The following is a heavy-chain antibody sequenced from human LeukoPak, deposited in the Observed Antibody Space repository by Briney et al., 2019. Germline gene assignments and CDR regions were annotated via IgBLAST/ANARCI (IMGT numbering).Heavy chain of an antibody. V-gene: IGHV4-59*01. D-gene: IGHD3-22*01. Sequence: SETLSLTCTVSGGSITSYYWSWIRQPPGKGLEWIGYIYYSGSTNYNPSLKSRVTISVDTSKKQFSLKLNSVTAADTAVYYCARSSEGRYYYDSSGYSYYYYYYMDVWGKGTTVTISS. CDR3: ARSSEGRYYYDSSGYSYYYYYYMDV. CDR1: GGSITSYY. J-gene: IGHJ6*03. CDR2: IYYSGST.